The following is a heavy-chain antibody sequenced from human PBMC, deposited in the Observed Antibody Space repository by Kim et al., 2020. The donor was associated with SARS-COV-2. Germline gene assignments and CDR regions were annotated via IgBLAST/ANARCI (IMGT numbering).Heavy chain of an antibody. D-gene: IGHD1-26*01. V-gene: IGHV3-23*01. CDR1: GFTFSSYA. CDR2: ISGSGGST. CDR3: AKVDRFGLGGSRAYFDY. J-gene: IGHJ4*02. Sequence: GGSLRLSCAASGFTFSSYAMSWVRQAPGKGLEWVSAISGSGGSTYYADSVKGRFTISRDNSKNTLYLQMNSLRAEDTAVYYCAKVDRFGLGGSRAYFDYWGQGTLVTVSS.